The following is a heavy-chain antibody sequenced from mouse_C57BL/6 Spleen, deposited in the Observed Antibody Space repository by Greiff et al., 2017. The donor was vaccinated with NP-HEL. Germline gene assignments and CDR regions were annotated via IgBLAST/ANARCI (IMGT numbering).Heavy chain of an antibody. J-gene: IGHJ2*01. V-gene: IGHV14-4*01. Sequence: VQLQQSGAELVRPGASVKLSCTASGFNIKDDYMHWVKQRPEQGLEWIGWIDPENGDTEYASKFQGKATITADTSSNTAYLQLSSLTSEDTAVYYGTTTITTVVGGFDYWGQGTTLTVSS. CDR1: GFNIKDDY. CDR3: TTTITTVVGGFDY. D-gene: IGHD1-1*01. CDR2: IDPENGDT.